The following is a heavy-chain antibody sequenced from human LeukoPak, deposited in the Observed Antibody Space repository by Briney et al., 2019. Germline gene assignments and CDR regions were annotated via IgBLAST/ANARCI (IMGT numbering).Heavy chain of an antibody. CDR1: GFTVSSNY. Sequence: PGGSLRLSCAASGFTVSSNYMSWVRQAPGKGLEWVSVIYSGGSTYYADSVKGGFTISRDNSKNTLYLQMNSLRAEDTAVYYCARSHLFRGVVSYGMDVWGQGTTVTVSS. CDR3: ARSHLFRGVVSYGMDV. J-gene: IGHJ6*02. CDR2: IYSGGST. D-gene: IGHD2-21*01. V-gene: IGHV3-66*01.